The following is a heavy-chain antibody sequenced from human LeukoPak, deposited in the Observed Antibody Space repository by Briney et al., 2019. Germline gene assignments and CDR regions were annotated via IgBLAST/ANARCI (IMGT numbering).Heavy chain of an antibody. D-gene: IGHD1-26*01. CDR1: GGSISSYY. CDR3: ATWVGARFDY. CDR2: IYYSGST. J-gene: IGHJ4*02. Sequence: SETLSLTCTVSGGSISSYYWSWIRQPPGKGLEWIGYIYYSGSTNYNPSLKSRVTISVDTSKNQFSLKLSSETAADTAVYYCATWVGARFDYWGQGTLVTVSS. V-gene: IGHV4-59*01.